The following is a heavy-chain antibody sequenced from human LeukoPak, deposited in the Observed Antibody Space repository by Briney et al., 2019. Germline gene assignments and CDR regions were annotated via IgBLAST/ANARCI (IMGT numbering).Heavy chain of an antibody. J-gene: IGHJ3*02. D-gene: IGHD5-18*01. CDR2: IYYSGST. Sequence: SDTLSLTCTVSGGSISSYYWSWIRQPPGKGLEWIGYIYYSGSTNYNPSLKSRVTISVDTSKNQFSLKLSSVTAADTAVYYCARGEIQLWLLLGAFDIWGQGTMVTVSS. CDR3: ARGEIQLWLLLGAFDI. V-gene: IGHV4-59*07. CDR1: GGSISSYY.